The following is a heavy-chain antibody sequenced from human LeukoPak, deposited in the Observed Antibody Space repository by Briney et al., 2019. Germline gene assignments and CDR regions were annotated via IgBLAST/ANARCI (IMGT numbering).Heavy chain of an antibody. J-gene: IGHJ4*02. Sequence: GGSLRLSCAASGFTFSSYEMNWVRQAPGKGLEWVSYISSSSSTIYYADSVKGRFTISRDNAKNSLYLQMNSLRAEDTAVYYCAGRIAAAGPGFDWGQGTLVTVSS. D-gene: IGHD6-13*01. CDR3: AGRIAAAGPGFD. CDR2: ISSSSSTI. V-gene: IGHV3-48*03. CDR1: GFTFSSYE.